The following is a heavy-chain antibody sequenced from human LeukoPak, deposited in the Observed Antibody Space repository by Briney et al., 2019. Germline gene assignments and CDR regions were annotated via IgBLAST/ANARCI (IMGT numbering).Heavy chain of an antibody. CDR2: ISSSGSTI. CDR3: ARGQRGYSYGSNWFDP. CDR1: GFTFSSYE. Sequence: GGSLRLSCAASGFTFSSYEMNWVRQAPGKGLEWVSYISSSGSTIYYADSVKGRFTISRDNAKNSLYLQMNSLRAEDTAVYYCARGQRGYSYGSNWFDPWGQGTLVTVSS. V-gene: IGHV3-48*03. J-gene: IGHJ5*02. D-gene: IGHD5-18*01.